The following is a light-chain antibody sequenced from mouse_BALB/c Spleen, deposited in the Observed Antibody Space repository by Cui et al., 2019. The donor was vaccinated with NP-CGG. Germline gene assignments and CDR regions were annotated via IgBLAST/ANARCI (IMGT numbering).Light chain of an antibody. CDR3: VLWYSNHWV. CDR1: TGAVTTNNY. V-gene: IGLV1*01. CDR2: GTN. J-gene: IGLJ1*01. Sequence: QAVVTQESALTTSPGETVTLTCRSSTGAVTTNNYANWVQEKPDYLFTGLIGGTNNRAPGVPARFSGSLIGDKAALTITGAQTEDETIYFCVLWYSNHWVFGGGTKLTVL.